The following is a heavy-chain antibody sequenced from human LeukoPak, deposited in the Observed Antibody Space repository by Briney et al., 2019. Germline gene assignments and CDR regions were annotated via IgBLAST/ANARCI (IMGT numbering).Heavy chain of an antibody. J-gene: IGHJ6*03. D-gene: IGHD3-9*01. CDR2: IYYSGST. V-gene: IGHV4-39*07. CDR3: ARDRYFDWLASYYYYMDV. Sequence: SETLSLTCTVSGGSISSSRYYWGWIRQPPGKGLEWIGSIYYSGSTYYNPSLKSRVTISVDTSKNQFSLKLSSVTAADTAVYYCARDRYFDWLASYYYYMDVWGKGTTVTVSS. CDR1: GGSISSSRYY.